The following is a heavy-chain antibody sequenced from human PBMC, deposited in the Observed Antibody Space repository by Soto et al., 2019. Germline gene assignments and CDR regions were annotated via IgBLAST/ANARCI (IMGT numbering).Heavy chain of an antibody. V-gene: IGHV5-51*01. Sequence: GESLKICGKGSGYSFTSYWIGWVRQMPGKGLEWMGIIDPGDSDTRYSPSFQGQVTMSADKSISTAYLQWSSLKASDTAMYYCARQTLNYYDSSGNAFDIWGQGTMVTVSS. CDR2: IDPGDSDT. CDR3: ARQTLNYYDSSGNAFDI. CDR1: GYSFTSYW. J-gene: IGHJ3*02. D-gene: IGHD3-22*01.